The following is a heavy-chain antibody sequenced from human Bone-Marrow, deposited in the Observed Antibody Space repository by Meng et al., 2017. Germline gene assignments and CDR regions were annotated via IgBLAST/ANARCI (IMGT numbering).Heavy chain of an antibody. CDR2: IKQDGSEK. CDR3: ARGSRWLQKPGWGMDV. Sequence: GESLKISCAASGFTFSSYWMSWVRQAPGKGLEWVANIKQDGSEKYYVDSVKGRFTISRDNAKNSLYLQMNSLRAEDTAVYYCARGSRWLQKPGWGMDVWGQGTMVTVSS. CDR1: GFTFSSYW. D-gene: IGHD5-24*01. J-gene: IGHJ6*02. V-gene: IGHV3-7*01.